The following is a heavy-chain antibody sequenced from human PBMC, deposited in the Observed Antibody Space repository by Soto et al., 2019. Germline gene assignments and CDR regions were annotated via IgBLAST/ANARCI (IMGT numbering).Heavy chain of an antibody. D-gene: IGHD2-21*02. CDR3: ARQLAYCGGDCYTEPIEY. V-gene: IGHV1-2*02. J-gene: IGHJ4*02. CDR2: VNPRSGDT. Sequence: QAQLVQSGAEVKKPGASVKVSCKASGYTFINYYIHWVRQAPGPGLEWMGWVNPRSGDTNYAQKFQGRVTMTRDTSISTAYMELSRLRSDDTAFYYCARQLAYCGGDCYTEPIEYWGQGTLVTVSS. CDR1: GYTFINYY.